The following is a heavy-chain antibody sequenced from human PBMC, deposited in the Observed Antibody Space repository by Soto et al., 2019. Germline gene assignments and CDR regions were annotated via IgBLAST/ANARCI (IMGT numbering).Heavy chain of an antibody. CDR1: GFTFSSYW. CDR2: INSDGSST. V-gene: IGHV3-74*01. Sequence: GGSLRLSCAASGFTFSSYWMHWVRQAPGKGLVWVSRINSDGSSTSYADSVKGRFTISRDNAKNTLYLQMNSLRAEDTAVYYCAREWRDFTIFGVVTPYYYYGMDVWGQGTTVTSP. J-gene: IGHJ6*02. D-gene: IGHD3-3*01. CDR3: AREWRDFTIFGVVTPYYYYGMDV.